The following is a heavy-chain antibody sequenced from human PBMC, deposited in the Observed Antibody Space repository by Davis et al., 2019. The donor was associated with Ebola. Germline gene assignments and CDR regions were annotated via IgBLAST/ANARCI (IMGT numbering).Heavy chain of an antibody. CDR1: GFTFSSYG. J-gene: IGHJ4*02. CDR2: IRYDGSNK. D-gene: IGHD5-18*01. V-gene: IGHV3-30*02. Sequence: PGGSLRLSCAASGFTFSSYGMHWVRQAPGKGLEWVAFIRYDGSNKYYADSVKGRFTISRDNSKNTLYLQMNSLRAEDTALYYCAKDIGGLQLWPDYWGQGTLVTVSS. CDR3: AKDIGGLQLWPDY.